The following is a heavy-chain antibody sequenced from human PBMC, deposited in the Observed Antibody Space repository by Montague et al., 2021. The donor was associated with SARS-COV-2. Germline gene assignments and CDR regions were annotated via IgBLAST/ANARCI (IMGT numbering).Heavy chain of an antibody. CDR3: VEIVRAADY. J-gene: IGHJ4*02. CDR2: IYYSGST. D-gene: IGHD1-26*01. CDR1: GGSISSSSYY. V-gene: IGHV4-39*01. Sequence: SETLSLTCTVSGGSISSSSYYWGWIRQPPGKGLEWIGSIYYSGSTYYNPSLNSRVTISVDTSKNQFSLKLSSVTAADTAVYYCVEIVRAADYWGQGTLVTVSS.